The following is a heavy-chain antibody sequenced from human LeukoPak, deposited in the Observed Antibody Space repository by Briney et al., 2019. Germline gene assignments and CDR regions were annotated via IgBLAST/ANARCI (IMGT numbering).Heavy chain of an antibody. V-gene: IGHV3-7*01. CDR1: GFTFSDYG. Sequence: GSLRLSCAASGFTFSDYGMSWVRQAPGKGLEWVANIKQDGSEKHYVDSVKGRFTISRDNAKNSLYLQMNSLRAEDTAVYYCATERAGERPRPLLSYYYMDVWGKGTTVTISS. CDR3: ATERAGERPRPLLSYYYMDV. CDR2: IKQDGSEK. D-gene: IGHD3-16*01. J-gene: IGHJ6*03.